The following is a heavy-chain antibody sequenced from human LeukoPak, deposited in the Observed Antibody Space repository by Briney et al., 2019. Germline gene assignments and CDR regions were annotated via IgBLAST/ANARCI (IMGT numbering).Heavy chain of an antibody. CDR2: IYPGDSDT. J-gene: IGHJ6*03. CDR3: ARHFSGYSNAHYYYMDV. D-gene: IGHD4-11*01. Sequence: GESLKISCKGSGYSFNTYWIGWVRQMPGKGLEWMRIIYPGDSDTRYRPSFQGQVTISADKSISTVYLQWSSLEASDTAIYYCARHFSGYSNAHYYYMDVWGKGTTVTVSS. V-gene: IGHV5-51*01. CDR1: GYSFNTYW.